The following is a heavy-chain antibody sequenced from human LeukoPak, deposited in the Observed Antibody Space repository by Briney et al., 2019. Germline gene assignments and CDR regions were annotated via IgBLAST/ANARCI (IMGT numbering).Heavy chain of an antibody. CDR1: GGSFSGYY. V-gene: IGHV4-34*01. Sequence: SETLSLTWAVYGGSFSGYYWSWIRQPPGKGLEWIREINHSGSTNYNPSLKSRVTISVDTSKNQFSLKLSSVTAADTAVYYCARAYIAAAGSGWFDPWGQGTLVTVSS. CDR3: ARAYIAAAGSGWFDP. J-gene: IGHJ5*02. CDR2: INHSGST. D-gene: IGHD6-13*01.